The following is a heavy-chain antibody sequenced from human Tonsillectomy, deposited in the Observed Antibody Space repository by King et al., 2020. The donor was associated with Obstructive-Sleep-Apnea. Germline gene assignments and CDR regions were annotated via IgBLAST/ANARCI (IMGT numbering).Heavy chain of an antibody. D-gene: IGHD3-10*01. Sequence: QLVQSGGGLVQPGRSLRLSCTASGFTFGDYAMSWFRQAPGKGLEWVGFIRSKAYGGTTEYAASVKGRFTISRDDSKSIAYLQMNSLKTEDTAVYYCTTEGITMVRGVINWFDPWGQGTLVTVSS. CDR2: IRSKAYGGTT. CDR3: TTEGITMVRGVINWFDP. J-gene: IGHJ5*02. CDR1: GFTFGDYA. V-gene: IGHV3-49*03.